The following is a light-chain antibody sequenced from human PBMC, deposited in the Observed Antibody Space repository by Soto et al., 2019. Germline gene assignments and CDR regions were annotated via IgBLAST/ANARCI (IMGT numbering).Light chain of an antibody. CDR2: GAS. V-gene: IGKV3-15*01. J-gene: IGKJ1*01. CDR1: QSVSSN. CDR3: QQYNNWPPWT. Sequence: EIVMTQDPATLSVSPGERATLSCRASQSVSSNLAWYQQKPGQAPRLLIYGASTRATGIPARFSGSGSGTEFTLTISSLQSEDFAVYYCQQYNNWPPWTFGQGTKVDIK.